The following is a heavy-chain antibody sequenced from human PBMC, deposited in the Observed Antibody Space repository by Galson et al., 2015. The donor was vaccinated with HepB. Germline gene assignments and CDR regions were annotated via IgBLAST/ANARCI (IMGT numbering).Heavy chain of an antibody. Sequence: SLRLSCAASGFTVSSNYMSWVRQAPGKGLEWVSVIYSGGSTYYADSVKGRFTISRDNSKNTLYLQMNSLRAEDTAVYYCARRSPAYYFDYWGQGTLVTVSS. CDR3: ARRSPAYYFDY. CDR2: IYSGGST. CDR1: GFTVSSNY. J-gene: IGHJ4*02. V-gene: IGHV3-66*01.